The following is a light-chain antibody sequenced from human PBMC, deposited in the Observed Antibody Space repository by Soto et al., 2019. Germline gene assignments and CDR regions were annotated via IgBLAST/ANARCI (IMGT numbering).Light chain of an antibody. CDR2: EVN. V-gene: IGLV2-8*01. Sequence: HSALTQPPSASGSPGQSVTISCTGTSSDVGGYNYVSWYQQHPGKAPKLMIYEVNKRPSGVPDRFAVSKSGNTASLTVSGLQAEDEADYYCSSYAGSSNVFVTGTKLTVL. CDR3: SSYAGSSNV. J-gene: IGLJ1*01. CDR1: SSDVGGYNY.